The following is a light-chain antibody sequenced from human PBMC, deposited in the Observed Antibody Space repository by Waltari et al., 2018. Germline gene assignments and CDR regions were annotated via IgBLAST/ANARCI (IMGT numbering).Light chain of an antibody. CDR3: CSYAAGSTYI. CDR2: EVT. CDR1: SSDIGSYNY. Sequence: QAALTQPRSVSGSPGQSVTISCTGTSSDIGSYNYVSWYQQHPETAPKLMIYEVTRRPSGVSDRFSGSKSGNTASLIISGLQAEDEADYYCCSYAAGSTYIFGGGTRLTVL. J-gene: IGLJ7*01. V-gene: IGLV2-11*01.